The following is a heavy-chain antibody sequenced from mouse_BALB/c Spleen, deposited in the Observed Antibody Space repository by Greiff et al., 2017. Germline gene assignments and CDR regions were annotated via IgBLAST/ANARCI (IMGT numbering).Heavy chain of an antibody. CDR2: IWSGGST. D-gene: IGHD2-12*01. CDR1: GFSLSRYS. Sequence: VKLMESGPGLVAPSQSLSITCTVSGFSLSRYSVHWVRQPPGKGLEWLGVIWSGGSTDYNAAFISRLSISKDNSKSQVFFKMNSLQANDTAIYYCARNYDYAMDYWGQGTSVTVSS. J-gene: IGHJ4*01. CDR3: ARNYDYAMDY. V-gene: IGHV2-6-4*01.